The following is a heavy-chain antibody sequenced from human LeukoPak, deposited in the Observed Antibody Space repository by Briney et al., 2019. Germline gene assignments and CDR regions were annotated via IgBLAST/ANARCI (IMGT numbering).Heavy chain of an antibody. CDR3: AKDNPVLEY. V-gene: IGHV3-30*18. CDR2: ISKDESNK. Sequence: GGSLRLSCATSGFSFSTFGMHWVRQTPGKGLEWVSHISKDESNKYYADSVKGRFTISRDTSKNTLFLQMTSLRVEDTAIYYCAKDNPVLEYWGEGTLVTVSS. J-gene: IGHJ4*02. CDR1: GFSFSTFG.